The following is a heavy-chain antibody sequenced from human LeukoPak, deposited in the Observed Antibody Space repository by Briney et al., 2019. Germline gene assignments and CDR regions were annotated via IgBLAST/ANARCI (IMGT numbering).Heavy chain of an antibody. D-gene: IGHD6-13*01. CDR1: GFTFSNAW. V-gene: IGHV3-15*01. Sequence: GGSLRLSCAASGFTFSNAWMSWVRQAPGKGLEWVGRIKSKTDGGTTDYAAPVKGRFTISRDDSKNTLYLQMNSLRTEDTAVYYCTTVVAAAVNGWFDPWGQGTLVTVSS. J-gene: IGHJ5*02. CDR3: TTVVAAAVNGWFDP. CDR2: IKSKTDGGTT.